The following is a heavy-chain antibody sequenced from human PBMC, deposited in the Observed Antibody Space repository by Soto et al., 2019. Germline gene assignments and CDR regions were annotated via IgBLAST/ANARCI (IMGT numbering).Heavy chain of an antibody. CDR1: DESISSGSHY. Sequence: SETLSLTCSVSDESISSGSHYWGWIRQPPGKGLEWIGYIYYSGSTYYNPSLKSRVTISVDTSKNQFSLKLSSVTAADTAVYYCARGSTIIDYWGQGTLVTVSS. CDR2: IYYSGST. J-gene: IGHJ4*02. D-gene: IGHD3-10*01. V-gene: IGHV4-30-4*01. CDR3: ARGSTIIDY.